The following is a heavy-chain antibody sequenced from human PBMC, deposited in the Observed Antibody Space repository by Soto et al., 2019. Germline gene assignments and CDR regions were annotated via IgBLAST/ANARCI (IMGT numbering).Heavy chain of an antibody. Sequence: PSETLSLTCAVSGGSISSGGYSWSWIRQPPGKGLEWIGYIYHSGSTYYNPSLKSRVTISVDRSKNQFSLKLSSVTAADTAVYYPDRLFLPRAIYFDYWGQGTLVTVSS. CDR3: DRLFLPRAIYFDY. V-gene: IGHV4-30-2*01. J-gene: IGHJ4*02. CDR1: GGSISSGGYS. CDR2: IYHSGST.